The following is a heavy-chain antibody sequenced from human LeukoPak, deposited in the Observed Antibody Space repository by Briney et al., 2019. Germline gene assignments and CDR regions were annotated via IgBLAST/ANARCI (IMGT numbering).Heavy chain of an antibody. V-gene: IGHV3-23*01. CDR3: AKYLTARGPPYALDV. Sequence: PGGSLRLSCAASEFTFSSYAMQWGRQAPGKGLEWVSGITVSGGTTYYTDSVKGRFTISRDNSKNTLYLQMNSLRAEDTAVYYCAKYLTARGPPYALDVWGQGATVTVSS. J-gene: IGHJ6*02. D-gene: IGHD1-14*01. CDR1: EFTFSSYA. CDR2: ITVSGGTT.